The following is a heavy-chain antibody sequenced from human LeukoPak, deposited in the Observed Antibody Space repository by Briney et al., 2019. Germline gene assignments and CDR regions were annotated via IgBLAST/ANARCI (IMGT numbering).Heavy chain of an antibody. CDR3: AKDRSDYGGYPPGAFDI. D-gene: IGHD4-17*01. V-gene: IGHV3-23*01. CDR1: GFTFSSYA. CDR2: ISGSGVST. Sequence: PGGSLRLSCAASGFTFSSYAMSWVRQAPGKGLEWDSAISGSGVSTFYADSVKGRFTISRDNSKNTLYLQINSLRAEDTAVYYCAKDRSDYGGYPPGAFDIWGQGTMVTVSS. J-gene: IGHJ3*02.